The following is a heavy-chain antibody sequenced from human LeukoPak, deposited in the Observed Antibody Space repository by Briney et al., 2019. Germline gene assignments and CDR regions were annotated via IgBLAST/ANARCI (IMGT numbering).Heavy chain of an antibody. D-gene: IGHD6-19*01. CDR3: ARGARYRRGWEGFDP. CDR1: AFTFSSYS. Sequence: AGSLRLSCAASAFTFSSYSMNWVRQAPGKGLEWVSYISSSSSTIYYTDSVKGRFTISRDNAKHSMYLQMNSLRDESTAVYYCARGARYRRGWEGFDPWGQGTLVTVSS. J-gene: IGHJ5*02. CDR2: ISSSSSTI. V-gene: IGHV3-48*02.